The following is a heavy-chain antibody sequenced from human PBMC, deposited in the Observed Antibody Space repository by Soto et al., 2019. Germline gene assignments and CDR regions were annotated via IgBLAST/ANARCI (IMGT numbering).Heavy chain of an antibody. CDR3: ARVKTVDYYDMGV. V-gene: IGHV4-4*07. CDR2: IYSSGST. CDR1: GGSMSSYF. J-gene: IGHJ6*02. Sequence: SETLSLTCTVSGGSMSSYFWSWIRQPAGKGLEWIGRIYSSGSTDYNPSLKSRVTMSIDTSKNQFSLNLSSVTAADTAVYFCARVKTVDYYDMGVWGQGTTVTVSS.